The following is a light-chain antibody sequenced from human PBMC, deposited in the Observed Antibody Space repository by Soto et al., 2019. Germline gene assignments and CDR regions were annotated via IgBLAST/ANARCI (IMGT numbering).Light chain of an antibody. CDR1: ESISSW. CDR2: KAS. CDR3: QQYHTYPIT. V-gene: IGKV1-5*03. Sequence: DIQMTQSPSTLSASVGDRVTITCRASESISSWLAWYQQKPGKAPNLLIYKASSLQSGVPLRFSGSGSGTEFTLTISSLQPDDFATYYCQQYHTYPITFGQGTRLEIK. J-gene: IGKJ5*01.